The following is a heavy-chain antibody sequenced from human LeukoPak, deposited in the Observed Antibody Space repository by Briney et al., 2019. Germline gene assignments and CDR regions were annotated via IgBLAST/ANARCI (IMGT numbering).Heavy chain of an antibody. CDR1: GGTFISYA. D-gene: IGHD3-22*01. CDR3: ASSYYDSSGYYYSLDY. Sequence: GASVTVSFTASGGTFISYAISWVRQAPGQGLEWMGGIIPIFGTANYAQKFQGRVTITADESTSTAYMELSSLRSEDTAVYYCASSYYDSSGYYYSLDYWGQGTLVTVSS. V-gene: IGHV1-69*13. J-gene: IGHJ4*02. CDR2: IIPIFGTA.